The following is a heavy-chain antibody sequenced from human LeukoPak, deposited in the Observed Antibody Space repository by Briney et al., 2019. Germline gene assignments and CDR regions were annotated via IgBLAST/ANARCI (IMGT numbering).Heavy chain of an antibody. Sequence: GGSLRLSCAASGFTFSSYWMHRVRHAPGKGLVWVARINTNGSPTQYADSVKGRFTISRDNAKTTLYLQMNSLRDEDTAVYYCAGDLISGSGSLGYWGQGTLVTVSS. J-gene: IGHJ4*02. D-gene: IGHD3-10*01. CDR1: GFTFSSYW. CDR2: INTNGSPT. CDR3: AGDLISGSGSLGY. V-gene: IGHV3-74*01.